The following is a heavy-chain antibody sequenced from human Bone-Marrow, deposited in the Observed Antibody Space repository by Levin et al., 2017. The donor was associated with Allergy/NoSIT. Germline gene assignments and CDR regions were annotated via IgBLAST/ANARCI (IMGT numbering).Heavy chain of an antibody. CDR3: ARHEGYCSSTSCYADY. J-gene: IGHJ4*02. CDR2: IYPGDSDT. V-gene: IGHV5-51*01. D-gene: IGHD2-2*01. Sequence: KVSCKGSGYSFTSYWIGWVRQMPGKGLEWMGIIYPGDSDTRYSPSFQGQVTISADKSISTAYLQWSSLKASDTAMYYCARHEGYCSSTSCYADYWGQGTLVTVSS. CDR1: GYSFTSYW.